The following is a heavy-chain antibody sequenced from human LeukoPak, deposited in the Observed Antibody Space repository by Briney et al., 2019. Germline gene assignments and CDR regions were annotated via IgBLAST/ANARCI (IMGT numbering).Heavy chain of an antibody. V-gene: IGHV1-18*01. CDR3: ARSRWGDTAIVGD. D-gene: IGHD5-18*01. CDR2: ISGYNGNT. CDR1: GYAFTNFG. Sequence: ASVKVSCKASGYAFTNFGITWGRQAPGQGLEWMGWISGYNGNTNYAQSLQDRVTMTTDTSTITAYMEVTSLRFDDTAVYYCARSRWGDTAIVGDWGQGPLVTVSS. J-gene: IGHJ4*02.